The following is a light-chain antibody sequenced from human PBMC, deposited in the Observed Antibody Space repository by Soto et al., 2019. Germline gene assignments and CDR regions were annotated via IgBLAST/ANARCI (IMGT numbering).Light chain of an antibody. CDR1: QSLLHSNGNIY. V-gene: IGKV2-28*01. CDR2: LGA. J-gene: IGKJ1*01. CDR3: MQAIQAPRT. Sequence: DIVLTQSPLSLPVTPGEPASISCRSSQSLLHSNGNIYLDWYLQKPGQSPQLLIYLGAIRASGVPDRFSGSGSGTDFTLKITRVEAEDVRVYYCMQAIQAPRTVGLRTKMEIK.